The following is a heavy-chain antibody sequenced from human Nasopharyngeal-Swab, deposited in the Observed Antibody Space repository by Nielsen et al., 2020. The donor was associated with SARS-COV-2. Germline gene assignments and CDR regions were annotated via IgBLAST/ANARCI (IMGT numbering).Heavy chain of an antibody. J-gene: IGHJ5*02. V-gene: IGHV1-46*01. CDR3: VRVLAAAGYNWFDP. D-gene: IGHD6-13*01. CDR2: INPSGGST. Sequence: WVRQAPGQGLEWMGIINPSGGSTSYAQKFQGRVTMTRDTSTSTVYMELSSLRSEDTAVYYCVRVLAAAGYNWFDPWGQGTLVTVSS.